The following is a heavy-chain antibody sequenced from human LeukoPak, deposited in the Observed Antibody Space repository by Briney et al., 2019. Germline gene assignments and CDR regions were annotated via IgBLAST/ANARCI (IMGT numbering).Heavy chain of an antibody. Sequence: SVMVSCKASGGTFSSYAISWVRQAPGQGLEWMGGIIPIFGTANYAQKFQGRVTITADESTSTAYMERSSLRSEDTAVYYCARLHTIAAHNWFDPWGQGTLVTVSS. V-gene: IGHV1-69*13. D-gene: IGHD6-6*01. CDR3: ARLHTIAAHNWFDP. CDR2: IIPIFGTA. CDR1: GGTFSSYA. J-gene: IGHJ5*02.